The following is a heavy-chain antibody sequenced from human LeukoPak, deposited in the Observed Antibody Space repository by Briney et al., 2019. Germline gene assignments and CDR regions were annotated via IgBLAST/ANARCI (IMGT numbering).Heavy chain of an antibody. J-gene: IGHJ4*02. CDR1: GFTFSRFE. Sequence: GGSLRLSCVASGFTFSRFEMNWVRQAPGKGLEWVSYISGSGSSIYYADSVKGRFTISRDNAKNSLYLQMNSLRGEDTAVYYCARDMGYCNSSNCYTYYLDYWGQGTLVTVSS. CDR3: ARDMGYCNSSNCYTYYLDY. V-gene: IGHV3-48*03. CDR2: ISGSGSSI. D-gene: IGHD2-2*01.